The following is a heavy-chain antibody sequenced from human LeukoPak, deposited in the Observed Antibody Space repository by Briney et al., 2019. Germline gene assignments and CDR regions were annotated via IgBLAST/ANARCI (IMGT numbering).Heavy chain of an antibody. CDR3: ARGETSSSWSTFDY. CDR2: IYSGGST. V-gene: IGHV3-53*01. J-gene: IGHJ4*02. CDR1: GFTVSSNY. D-gene: IGHD6-13*01. Sequence: SGGSLRLSCAASGFTVSSNYMSWVRQAPGKGLEWVSVIYSGGSTYYADSVKGRFTISRDSAKNTVYLQMNSLRAEDTAVYYCARGETSSSWSTFDYWGQGTLATVSS.